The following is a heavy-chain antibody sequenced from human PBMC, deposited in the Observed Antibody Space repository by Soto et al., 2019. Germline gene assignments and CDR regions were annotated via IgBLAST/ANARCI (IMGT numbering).Heavy chain of an antibody. CDR1: GFTFSSYD. CDR2: ITTSGSYI. CDR3: VRSGTAPMLRHNLFDP. D-gene: IGHD1-1*01. Sequence: EVQLVESGGGLVKPGGSLRLSCAASGFTFSSYDMNWVRQAPGKGLEYVSSITTSGSYIYYGDSVRGRFTISRDNAKNSLFLQMDSLRAEDTAVYDCVRSGTAPMLRHNLFDPWGQGTLVTVSS. V-gene: IGHV3-21*01. J-gene: IGHJ5*02.